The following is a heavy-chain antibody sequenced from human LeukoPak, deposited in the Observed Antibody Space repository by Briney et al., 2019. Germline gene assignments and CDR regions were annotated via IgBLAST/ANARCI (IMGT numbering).Heavy chain of an antibody. CDR1: GFTFSSYA. V-gene: IGHV3-30*04. CDR2: ISYDGSNK. CDR3: AREDSFWAFDI. J-gene: IGHJ3*02. D-gene: IGHD2-15*01. Sequence: PGRSLRLSCAASGFTFSSYAMHWVRQAPGKGLEWVAVISYDGSNKYYADSVKGRFTISRDNSKNTLYLQMNRLRAEDTAVYYCAREDSFWAFDIWGQGTMVTVSS.